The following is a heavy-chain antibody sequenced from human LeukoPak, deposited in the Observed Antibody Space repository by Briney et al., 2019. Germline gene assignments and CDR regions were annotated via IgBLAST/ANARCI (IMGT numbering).Heavy chain of an antibody. CDR2: INHSGST. Sequence: PSETLSLACGVYGGSVSGYYWNWIRQPPGKGLEWIGEINHSGSTSYNPSLKSRVTISLDTSKNQFSLKLRSVTAADTAVYYCARLVAVTGTVDWFDPWGQGTVVTVSS. CDR3: ARLVAVTGTVDWFDP. CDR1: GGSVSGYY. V-gene: IGHV4-34*01. D-gene: IGHD2-21*02. J-gene: IGHJ5*02.